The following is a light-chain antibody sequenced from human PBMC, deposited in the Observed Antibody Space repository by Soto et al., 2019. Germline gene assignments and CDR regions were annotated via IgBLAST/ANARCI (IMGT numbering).Light chain of an antibody. CDR1: QDISHN. V-gene: IGKV1-33*01. CDR3: QHYDTLPPT. Sequence: DIQMTQSPSSLSASVGDRVTITCQASQDISHNLNWFQQKPGKAPNLLIFDASKLETGVPSRFTGSVSGTHFSFTITSLQPEDIATYYCQHYDTLPPTFGGGTKVEIK. J-gene: IGKJ4*01. CDR2: DAS.